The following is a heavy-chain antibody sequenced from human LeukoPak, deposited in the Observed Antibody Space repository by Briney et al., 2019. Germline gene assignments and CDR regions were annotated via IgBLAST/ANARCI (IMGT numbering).Heavy chain of an antibody. V-gene: IGHV1-2*02. J-gene: IGHJ4*02. CDR1: GHHYTYYY. Sequence: ASVRLCCKASGHHYTYYYMRWVRQAPGQGLEWMGWINPNSGGTNYAQNYQGRVTMTRDTSISTAYMELTRLRSDDTAVYYCARGGQWLLWYFDYWGQGTLVTVSS. CDR2: INPNSGGT. CDR3: ARGGQWLLWYFDY. D-gene: IGHD6-19*01.